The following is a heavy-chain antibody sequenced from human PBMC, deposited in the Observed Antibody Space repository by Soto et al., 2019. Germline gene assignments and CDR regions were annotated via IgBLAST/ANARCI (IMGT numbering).Heavy chain of an antibody. CDR2: IIPIFGTA. CDR1: GGTFSSYA. Sequence: SVKVSCKASGGTFSSYAISWVRQAPGQGLEWMGGIIPIFGTANYAQKFQGRVTITADESTSTAYMELSSLRSEDTAVFYCAREEGFSSSFYYYEDWGQGTLVTVSS. J-gene: IGHJ4*02. D-gene: IGHD6-19*01. V-gene: IGHV1-69*13. CDR3: AREEGFSSSFYYYED.